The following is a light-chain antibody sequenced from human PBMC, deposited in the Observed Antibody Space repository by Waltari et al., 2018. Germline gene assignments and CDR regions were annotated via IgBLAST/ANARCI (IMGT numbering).Light chain of an antibody. V-gene: IGKV2-29*02. CDR2: WVS. CDR1: QSLLHSDGKTY. CDR3: MEGKHLPRA. Sequence: DPVMTQTPLSLSVTPGQPASISCKSSQSLLHSDGKTYLYWYVQKAGQSPRLLMYWVSTRFSGVPDRFSGSGSGTDFTLKISRVEAEDVGVYCCMEGKHLPRAFGQGTKLEIK. J-gene: IGKJ2*01.